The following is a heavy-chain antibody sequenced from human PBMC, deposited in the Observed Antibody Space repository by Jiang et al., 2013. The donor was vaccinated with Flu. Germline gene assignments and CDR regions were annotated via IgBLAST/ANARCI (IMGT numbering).Heavy chain of an antibody. CDR1: GGSFSGYY. J-gene: IGHJ6*02. D-gene: IGHD1-26*01. Sequence: LLKPSETLSLTCAVYGGSFSGYYWSWIRQPPGKGLEWIGEINHSGSTNYNPSLKSRVTISVDTSKNQFSLKLSSVTAADTAVYYCASEGATTIGRYYGMDVWGQGTTVTVSS. V-gene: IGHV4-34*01. CDR3: ASEGATTIGRYYGMDV. CDR2: INHSGST.